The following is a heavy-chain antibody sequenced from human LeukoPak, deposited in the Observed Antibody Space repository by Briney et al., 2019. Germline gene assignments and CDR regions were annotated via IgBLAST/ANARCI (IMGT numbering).Heavy chain of an antibody. CDR1: GDSISRSSRYY. J-gene: IGHJ4*02. D-gene: IGHD6-19*01. Sequence: SETLSLTCTVSGDSISRSSRYYWGWIRQPPGKGLEWIGSISYSGDTYYHPSLKSPITISVDTSKNQFSLRLNSVTAADTAVYYCARLGGLIAVAGKGYWGQGTLVTVSS. V-gene: IGHV4-39*01. CDR2: ISYSGDT. CDR3: ARLGGLIAVAGKGY.